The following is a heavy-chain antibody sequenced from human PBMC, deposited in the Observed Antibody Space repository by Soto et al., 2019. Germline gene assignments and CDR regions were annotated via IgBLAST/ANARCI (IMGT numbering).Heavy chain of an antibody. CDR2: INDDGIST. CDR1: GFNFRKYW. Sequence: GGSLRLSWGASGFNFRKYWMHWVRQVPGEGPEWVSRINDDGISTNYADSVKGRFTISRDNATNTLYLQMNAFRVEDTGIYSCTRGPRPTSTGTGAFWGQGTLVTVS. J-gene: IGHJ4*02. CDR3: TRGPRPTSTGTGAF. V-gene: IGHV3-74*01. D-gene: IGHD1-1*01.